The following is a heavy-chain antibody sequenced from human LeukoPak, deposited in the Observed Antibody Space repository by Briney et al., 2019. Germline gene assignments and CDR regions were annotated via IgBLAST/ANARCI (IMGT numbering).Heavy chain of an antibody. Sequence: GGSLRLSCAASGFTFSSFSMIWVRQAPGKGLEWLSYISSGSGSIYYADSVKGRFTISRDNAKNSLYLQMNSLRAEDTAVYYCAREHVDYFDYWGQGTLVTVSS. CDR3: AREHVDYFDY. CDR2: ISSGSGSI. V-gene: IGHV3-48*01. J-gene: IGHJ4*02. CDR1: GFTFSSFS.